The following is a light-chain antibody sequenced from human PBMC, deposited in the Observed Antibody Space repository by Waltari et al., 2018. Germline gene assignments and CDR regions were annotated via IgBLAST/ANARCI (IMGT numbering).Light chain of an antibody. CDR2: DAS. CDR1: QSVSSY. CDR3: QHSSNWPLT. J-gene: IGKJ4*01. Sequence: EIVLTQSPATLSLSPGERATLSCRPSQSVSSYLDCYQQKPGQAPRLLMYDASNRATGIPVRFSGSGSVTDFILTISSLEPDDFAVYYCQHSSNWPLTFGGGTKVEIK. V-gene: IGKV3-11*01.